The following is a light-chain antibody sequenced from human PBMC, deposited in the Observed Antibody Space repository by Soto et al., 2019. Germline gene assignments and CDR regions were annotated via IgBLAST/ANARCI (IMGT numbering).Light chain of an antibody. J-gene: IGKJ1*01. Sequence: EIVMTQSPGTLSVSPGERATLSCRASQSVGSNLAWYRQKPGQAPSLLIYGASTRATGIPARFSGSGSGTEFTLTISSLQSEDFAVYYCQQYNDWRTFGQGTKV. CDR3: QQYNDWRT. CDR2: GAS. CDR1: QSVGSN. V-gene: IGKV3-15*01.